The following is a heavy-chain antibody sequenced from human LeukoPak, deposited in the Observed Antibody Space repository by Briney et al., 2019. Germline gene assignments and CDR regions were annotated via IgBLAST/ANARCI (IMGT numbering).Heavy chain of an antibody. CDR3: ARDGYGGNAIDD. CDR2: IYHSGST. D-gene: IGHD4-23*01. Sequence: PSETLSLTCTVSGYSISSGYYWGWIRQPPGKGLEWIGSIYHSGSTYYNPSLKSRVTISVDTSKNQFSLKLSSVTAADTAVYYCARDGYGGNAIDDWGQGTLVTVSS. J-gene: IGHJ4*02. V-gene: IGHV4-38-2*02. CDR1: GYSISSGYY.